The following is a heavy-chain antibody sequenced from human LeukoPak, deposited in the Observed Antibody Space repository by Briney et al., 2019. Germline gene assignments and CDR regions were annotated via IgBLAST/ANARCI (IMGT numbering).Heavy chain of an antibody. V-gene: IGHV4-31*03. Sequence: SQTLSLTCTVSGGSISSGGYYWSWIRQHPGKGLEWIGYIYYSGSTYYNPSLKSRVTISVDTSKNQFSLKLSSVTAADTAVYYCARVSNTDTAMDPLDYWGQRTLVTVSS. CDR2: IYYSGST. J-gene: IGHJ4*02. CDR3: ARVSNTDTAMDPLDY. CDR1: GGSISSGGYY. D-gene: IGHD5-18*01.